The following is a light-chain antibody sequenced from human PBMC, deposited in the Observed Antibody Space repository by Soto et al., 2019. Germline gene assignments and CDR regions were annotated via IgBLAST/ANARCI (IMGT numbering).Light chain of an antibody. CDR3: QQFGSLGT. V-gene: IGKV3-20*01. CDR2: DAS. J-gene: IGKJ1*01. CDR1: QTVSSSF. Sequence: EAVLTQSPGTLSLSPGERATLSCRTSQTVSSSFLAWYQQKPGQAPRLLMFDASNRATDIPGRFSGSGSGTDFTLTIGRLEPEDFALYYCQQFGSLGTFGQGTKVEIK.